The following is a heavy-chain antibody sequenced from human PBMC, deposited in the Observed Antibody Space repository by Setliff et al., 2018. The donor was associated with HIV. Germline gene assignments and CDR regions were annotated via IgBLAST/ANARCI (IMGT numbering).Heavy chain of an antibody. Sequence: ASVKVSCKASGYAFSNYGINWVRQAPGLGLEWMGWISGYNAKTDFAQKFRDRVSVTTDSSASPVYMDLTSLNDEDTAVYYCARGAWKEQLFAYWGQGTPVTVSS. CDR2: ISGYNAKT. J-gene: IGHJ4*02. CDR3: ARGAWKEQLFAY. CDR1: GYAFSNYG. V-gene: IGHV1-18*01. D-gene: IGHD1-1*01.